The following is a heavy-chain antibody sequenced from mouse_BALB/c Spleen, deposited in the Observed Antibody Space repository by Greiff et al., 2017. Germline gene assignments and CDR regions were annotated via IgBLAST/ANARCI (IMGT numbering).Heavy chain of an antibody. CDR2: IDPSDSET. Sequence: QVQLQQSGPQLVRPGASVKISCKASGYSFTSYWMHWVKQRPGQGLEWIGMIDPSDSETRLNQKFKDKATLTADKSSSTAYMQLSSLTSEDSAVYYCAPMITTLFAYWGQGTLVTVSA. CDR3: APMITTLFAY. V-gene: IGHV1-74*01. CDR1: GYSFTSYW. J-gene: IGHJ3*01. D-gene: IGHD2-4*01.